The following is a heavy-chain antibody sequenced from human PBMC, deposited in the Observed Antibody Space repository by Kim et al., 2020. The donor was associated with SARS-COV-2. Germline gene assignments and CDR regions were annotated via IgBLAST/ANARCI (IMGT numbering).Heavy chain of an antibody. J-gene: IGHJ3*02. Sequence: GGSLRLSCAASGFTFSSYAMSWVRQAPGKGLEWVSAISGSGGSTYYADSVKGRFTISRDNSKNTLYLQMNSLRAEDTAVYYCAKDFFGSSWWWGAFDIWGQGTMVTVSS. D-gene: IGHD6-13*01. CDR3: AKDFFGSSWWWGAFDI. V-gene: IGHV3-23*01. CDR2: ISGSGGST. CDR1: GFTFSSYA.